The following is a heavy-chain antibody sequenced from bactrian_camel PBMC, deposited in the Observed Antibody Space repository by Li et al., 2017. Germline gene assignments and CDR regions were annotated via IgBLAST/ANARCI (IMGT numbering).Heavy chain of an antibody. V-gene: IGHV3S9*01. CDR1: GFTFSNYA. CDR2: ISRDGFP. J-gene: IGHJ4*01. D-gene: IGHD5*01. CDR3: SVATTSGTFNY. Sequence: HVQLVESGGGLVQPGGSLRLSCAASGFTFSNYAMTWVRQVPGKGLEWVSAISRDGFPYYATPERGRFTISRDNDKNMLYLQMNSLKPEDTALYYCSVATTSGTFNYWGQGTQVTVS.